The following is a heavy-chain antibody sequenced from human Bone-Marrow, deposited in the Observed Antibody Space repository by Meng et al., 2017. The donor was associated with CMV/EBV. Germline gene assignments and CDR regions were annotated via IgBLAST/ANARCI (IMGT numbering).Heavy chain of an antibody. J-gene: IGHJ4*02. CDR3: ARDSAKYGSGSYNVY. D-gene: IGHD3-10*01. CDR2: INPNSGGT. CDR1: GYTFTGYY. Sequence: ASVKVSCKASGYTFTGYYMHWVRQAPGQGLEWMGWINPNSGGTNYAQKFQGTVTMTRDTSISTAYMELSRLRFDDTAVYYCARDSAKYGSGSYNVYWGQGTLVTVSS. V-gene: IGHV1-2*02.